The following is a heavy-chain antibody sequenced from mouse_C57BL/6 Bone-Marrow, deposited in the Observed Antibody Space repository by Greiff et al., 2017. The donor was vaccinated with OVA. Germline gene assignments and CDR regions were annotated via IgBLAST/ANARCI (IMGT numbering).Heavy chain of an antibody. CDR1: EYEFPSHD. CDR3: ARLGRGYFDV. Sequence: DVKLVESGGGLVQPGESLKLSCESNEYEFPSHDMSWVRKTPEKRLELVAAINSDGGSTYYPETMERRFIISRDNTKKTLYLQVSSLMSEDTALYYCARLGRGYFDVWGTGTTVTVSS. V-gene: IGHV5-2*01. D-gene: IGHD4-1*01. J-gene: IGHJ1*03. CDR2: INSDGGST.